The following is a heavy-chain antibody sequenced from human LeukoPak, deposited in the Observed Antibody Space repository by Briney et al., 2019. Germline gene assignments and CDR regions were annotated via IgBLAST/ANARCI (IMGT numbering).Heavy chain of an antibody. CDR3: ARDGYYDFWSGYFSPYVVPLKFDY. D-gene: IGHD3-3*01. Sequence: GASVKVSCKASGYAFTSYGVSWVRQAPGQGLEWMGWISAYNGNTNYAQKLQGRVTMTTDTSTSPAYMELRSLRSDDTAVYYCARDGYYDFWSGYFSPYVVPLKFDYWGQGTLVTVSS. CDR2: ISAYNGNT. J-gene: IGHJ4*02. V-gene: IGHV1-18*01. CDR1: GYAFTSYG.